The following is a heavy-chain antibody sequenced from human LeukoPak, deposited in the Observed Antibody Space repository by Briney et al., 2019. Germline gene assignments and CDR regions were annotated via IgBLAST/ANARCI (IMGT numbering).Heavy chain of an antibody. CDR3: ARDVGRHGAAYFQP. V-gene: IGHV3-23*01. CDR1: GFTFSNFG. Sequence: GGSLRLSCAASGFTFSNFGMNWVRQAPGKGLEWVSVISSSGGRTYYADSVKGRFTISRDNSKNTLYLQMHSLRAEDTAVYYCARDVGRHGAAYFQPWGPGTLVTVSS. CDR2: ISSSGGRT. J-gene: IGHJ1*01. D-gene: IGHD2-15*01.